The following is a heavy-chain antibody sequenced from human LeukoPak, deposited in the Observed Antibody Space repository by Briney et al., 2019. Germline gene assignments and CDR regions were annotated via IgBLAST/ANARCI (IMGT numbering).Heavy chain of an antibody. V-gene: IGHV1-69*13. D-gene: IGHD3-3*01. J-gene: IGHJ6*02. CDR2: IIPIFGTA. Sequence: SVKVSCMASGGTFSSYAISWVRQAPGQGLEWMGGIIPIFGTANYAQKFQGRVTITADESTSTAYMELSNLRSEDTAVYYCGSDFGVVRDYYYYGMDVWGQGTTVTVSS. CDR3: GSDFGVVRDYYYYGMDV. CDR1: GGTFSSYA.